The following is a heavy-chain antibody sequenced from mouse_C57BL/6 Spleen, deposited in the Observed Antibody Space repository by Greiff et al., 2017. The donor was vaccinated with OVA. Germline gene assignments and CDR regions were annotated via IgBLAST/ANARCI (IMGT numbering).Heavy chain of an antibody. D-gene: IGHD3-2*02. V-gene: IGHV3-6*01. J-gene: IGHJ2*01. Sequence: EVKLMESGPGLVKPSQSLSLTCSVTGYSITSGYYWNWIRQFPGNKLEWMGYISYDGSNNYNPSLKNRISITRDTSKNQFFLKLNSVTTEDTATYYCARESSGYGYWGQGTTLTVSS. CDR1: GYSITSGYY. CDR3: ARESSGYGY. CDR2: ISYDGSN.